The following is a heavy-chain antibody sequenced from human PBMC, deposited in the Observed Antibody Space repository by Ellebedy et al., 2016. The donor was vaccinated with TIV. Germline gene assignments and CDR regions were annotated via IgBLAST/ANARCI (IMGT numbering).Heavy chain of an antibody. CDR2: IIPIFATA. CDR1: GGTFSNYA. J-gene: IGHJ6*02. CDR3: ARDSSSGWPYYSAMDV. D-gene: IGHD6-19*01. V-gene: IGHV1-69*13. Sequence: AASVKVSCKASGGTFSNYAISWVRQAPGQGLEWMGGIIPIFATANYAQKFQGRVTITADESTSTAYMELSSLRSDDTAVYYCARDSSSGWPYYSAMDVWGQGTTVTVSS.